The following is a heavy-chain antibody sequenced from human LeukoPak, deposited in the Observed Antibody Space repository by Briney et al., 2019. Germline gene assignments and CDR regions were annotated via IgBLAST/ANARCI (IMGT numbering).Heavy chain of an antibody. CDR1: GGSFSGYY. V-gene: IGHV4-34*01. CDR3: ARDFSSSSTVYYYYYMDV. Sequence: SETLSLTCAVYGGSFSGYYWGWIRQPPGKGLEWIGTIYYSGTTYYNPSLKSRVTISLDTSKDQFSLKLSSVTAADTAIYYCARDFSSSSTVYYYYYMDVWGKGTTVTVSS. CDR2: IYYSGTT. D-gene: IGHD6-6*01. J-gene: IGHJ6*03.